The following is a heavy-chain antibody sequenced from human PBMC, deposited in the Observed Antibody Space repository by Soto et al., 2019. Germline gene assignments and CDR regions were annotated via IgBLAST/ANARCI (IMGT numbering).Heavy chain of an antibody. CDR2: ISDSGDST. CDR1: GFTFSTYT. J-gene: IGHJ4*02. CDR3: AKPQWELLD. Sequence: HPGGSLRLSCAASGFTFSTYTMSWVRQVPGKGLEWVSSISDSGDSTYYADSVKGRFTISRDNSKKTLYLQMNSLRVEDSALYYCAKPQWELLDWGQGTLVTVSS. V-gene: IGHV3-23*01. D-gene: IGHD1-26*01.